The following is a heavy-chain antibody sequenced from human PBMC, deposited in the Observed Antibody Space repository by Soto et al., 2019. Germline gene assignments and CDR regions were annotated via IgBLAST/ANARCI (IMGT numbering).Heavy chain of an antibody. CDR2: IYYSGST. Sequence: SETLSLTCTVSGGSISSYYWSWIRQPPGKGLEWIGYIYYSGSTNYNPSLKSRVTISVDTSKNQFSLKLSSVTAADTAVYYCAREAGGNSVELFDYWGQGTLVTVSS. CDR1: GGSISSYY. V-gene: IGHV4-59*01. J-gene: IGHJ4*02. CDR3: AREAGGNSVELFDY. D-gene: IGHD6-13*01.